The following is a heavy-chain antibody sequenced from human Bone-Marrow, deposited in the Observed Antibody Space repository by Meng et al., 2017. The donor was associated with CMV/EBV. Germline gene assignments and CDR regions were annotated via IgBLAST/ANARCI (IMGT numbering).Heavy chain of an antibody. Sequence: SETLSLTCTVSGGSISSSSYYWGWIRQPPGKGLEWIGSIYYSGSTYYNPSLKSRVTISVDTSKNQFSLKLSSVTAADTAVYYCARDRYSAAPGIAAAGTVSYYYYYGMDVWGQGTTVTFSS. CDR1: GGSISSSSYY. CDR2: IYYSGST. CDR3: ARDRYSAAPGIAAAGTVSYYYYYGMDV. J-gene: IGHJ6*02. D-gene: IGHD6-13*01. V-gene: IGHV4-39*07.